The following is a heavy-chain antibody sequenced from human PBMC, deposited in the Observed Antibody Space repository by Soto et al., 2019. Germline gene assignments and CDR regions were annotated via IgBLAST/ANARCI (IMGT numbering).Heavy chain of an antibody. D-gene: IGHD3-10*01. CDR1: GYTFTGHY. CDR2: INPNSVGT. Sequence: ASVKVSCKASGYTFTGHYVHWVRQAPGQGLEWMGWINPNSVGTNYAQKFQGRVTMTRDTSISTAYMELSRLRSDDTAVYYCAREPMVRAAHGFDIWGQGTMVTVSS. CDR3: AREPMVRAAHGFDI. V-gene: IGHV1-2*02. J-gene: IGHJ3*02.